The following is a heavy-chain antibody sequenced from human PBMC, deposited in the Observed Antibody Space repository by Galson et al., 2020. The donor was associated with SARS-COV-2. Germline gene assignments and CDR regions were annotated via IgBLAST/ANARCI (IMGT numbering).Heavy chain of an antibody. D-gene: IGHD6-13*01. CDR3: AKDGGMPTIAAAGLDY. J-gene: IGHJ4*02. CDR1: GFTFSSHA. CDR2: TRGRGGRT. Sequence: GESPKISCAASGFTFSSHAMSWGRQAPGKGLEWVSSTRGRGGRTYYADSVKGRFTISSDNSKNTLYLQMHSLRAEDTAVYYCAKDGGMPTIAAAGLDYWGQGTLVSVSS. V-gene: IGHV3-23*01.